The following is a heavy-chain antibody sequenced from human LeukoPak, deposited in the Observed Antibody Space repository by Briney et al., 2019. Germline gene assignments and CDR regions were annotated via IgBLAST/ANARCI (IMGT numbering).Heavy chain of an antibody. J-gene: IGHJ6*03. D-gene: IGHD6-13*01. V-gene: IGHV3-23*01. CDR3: ARGLWAYTAAAGTAFYYYMDV. Sequence: PGGSLRLSCAASGFTFSSYAMSWVRQAPGKGLEWVSAISGSGGSTYYADSVKGRFTISRDNSKNTLYLQMNSLRAEDTAVYYCARGLWAYTAAAGTAFYYYMDVWGKGTTVTVSS. CDR2: ISGSGGST. CDR1: GFTFSSYA.